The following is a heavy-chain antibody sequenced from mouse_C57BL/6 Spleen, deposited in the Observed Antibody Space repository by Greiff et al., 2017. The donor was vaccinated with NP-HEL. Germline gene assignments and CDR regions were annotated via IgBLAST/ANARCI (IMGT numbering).Heavy chain of an antibody. CDR2: IRNKANGYTT. CDR1: GFTFTDYY. D-gene: IGHD1-1*01. V-gene: IGHV7-3*01. Sequence: EVKLMESGGGLVQPGGSLSLSCAASGFTFTDYYMSWVRQPPGKALEWLGFIRNKANGYTTEYSASVKGLFTISRDNSQSILYLQMNALRAEDSATYYCARYYYGSSYVDYAMDYWGQGTSVTVSS. J-gene: IGHJ4*01. CDR3: ARYYYGSSYVDYAMDY.